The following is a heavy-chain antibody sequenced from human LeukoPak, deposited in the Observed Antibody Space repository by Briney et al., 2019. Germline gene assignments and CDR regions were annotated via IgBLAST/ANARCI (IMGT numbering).Heavy chain of an antibody. CDR3: SRGAPMPYCSSTSCYAANYYYYMDV. D-gene: IGHD2-2*01. V-gene: IGHV1-8*01. CDR1: GYTFTSYD. J-gene: IGHJ6*03. Sequence: GASVKVSCKASGYTFTSYDINWVRQATGQGLEWMGLMNTNSGNTGYAQKFQGRVTMIRNTSIRTAYMELSSRRSEDTTADYCSRGAPMPYCSSTSCYAANYYYYMDVWGKGTTVTVSS. CDR2: MNTNSGNT.